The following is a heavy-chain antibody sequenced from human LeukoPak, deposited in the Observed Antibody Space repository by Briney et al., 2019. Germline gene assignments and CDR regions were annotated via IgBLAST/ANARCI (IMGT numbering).Heavy chain of an antibody. CDR2: ISYDGSDK. D-gene: IGHD2-15*01. Sequence: PGGSLRLFCAASGFTFSTYPMHWVRQAPGKGLEGVAYISYDGSDKVFPDSVKGRFAISRDNSNNTLYLQMNSLRPEDTAVYVCARDRVAVYCSGGNCQSRYYYYDMDVWGQGTTVTVPS. CDR3: ARDRVAVYCSGGNCQSRYYYYDMDV. CDR1: GFTFSTYP. J-gene: IGHJ6*02. V-gene: IGHV3-30*09.